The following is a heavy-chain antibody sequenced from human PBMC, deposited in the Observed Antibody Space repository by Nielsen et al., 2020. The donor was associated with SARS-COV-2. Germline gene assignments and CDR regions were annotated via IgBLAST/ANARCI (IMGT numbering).Heavy chain of an antibody. Sequence: GESLKISCAASGFTFSSYAMSWVRQAPGKGLEWVSAISGSGGSTYYADSVKGRFTISRDNSKNTLYLQMNSLRAEDTAVYYCVKGGYFDLWGRGTLVTVSS. CDR2: ISGSGGST. V-gene: IGHV3-23*01. CDR3: VKGGYFDL. CDR1: GFTFSSYA. J-gene: IGHJ2*01.